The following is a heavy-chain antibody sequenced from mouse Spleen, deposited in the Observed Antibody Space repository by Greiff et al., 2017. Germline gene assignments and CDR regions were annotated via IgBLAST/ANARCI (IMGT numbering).Heavy chain of an antibody. V-gene: IGHV5-16*01. Sequence: EVQVVESEGGLVQPGSSMKLSCTASGFTFSDYYMAWVRQVPEKGLEWVANINYDGSSTYYLDSLKSRFIISRDNAKNILYLQMSSLKSEDTATYYCARVEPWFAYWGQGTLVTVSA. J-gene: IGHJ3*01. CDR1: GFTFSDYY. CDR3: ARVEPWFAY. CDR2: INYDGSST.